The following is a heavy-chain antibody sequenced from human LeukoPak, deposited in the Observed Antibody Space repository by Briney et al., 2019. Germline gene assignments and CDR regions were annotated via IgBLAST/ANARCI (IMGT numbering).Heavy chain of an antibody. CDR2: INAGNGNT. CDR3: ARAYCSSTSCHTWDY. V-gene: IGHV1-3*01. D-gene: IGHD2-2*01. Sequence: ASVKVSCKASGYTFTSYAMHWVRQAPGQRLEWMGWINAGNGNTKYSQKFQGKVTMTTDTSTSTAYMELRSLRSDDTAVYYCARAYCSSTSCHTWDYWGQGTLVTVSS. J-gene: IGHJ4*02. CDR1: GYTFTSYA.